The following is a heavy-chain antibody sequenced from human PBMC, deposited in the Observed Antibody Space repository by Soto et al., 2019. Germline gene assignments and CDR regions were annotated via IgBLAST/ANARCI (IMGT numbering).Heavy chain of an antibody. CDR3: AKGRIDGYTRALDAFDI. V-gene: IGHV3-23*01. J-gene: IGHJ3*02. Sequence: GGSLRLSCAASGFTFSSYAMSWVRQAPGKGLEWVSAISGSGGSTYYADSVKGRFTISRDNSKSTLYLQMNSLRAEDTAVYYCAKGRIDGYTRALDAFDIWGQGTMVTVSS. CDR2: ISGSGGST. D-gene: IGHD5-12*01. CDR1: GFTFSSYA.